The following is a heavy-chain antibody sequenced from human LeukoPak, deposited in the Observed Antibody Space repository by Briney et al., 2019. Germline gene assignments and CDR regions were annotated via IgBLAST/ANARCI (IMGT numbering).Heavy chain of an antibody. CDR2: ISYDGSNK. J-gene: IGHJ3*02. V-gene: IGHV3-30*18. D-gene: IGHD2-21*02. CDR3: AKLVVTPHSAGRYAFDI. CDR1: GFTFSSYG. Sequence: PGGSLRLSCAASGFTFSSYGMHWVRQAPGKGLEWVAVISYDGSNKYYADSVKGRFTISRDNSKNTLYLQMNSLRAEDTAVYYCAKLVVTPHSAGRYAFDIWGQGTMITVSS.